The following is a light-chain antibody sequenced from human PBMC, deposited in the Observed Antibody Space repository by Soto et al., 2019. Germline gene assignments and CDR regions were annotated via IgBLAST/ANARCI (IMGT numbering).Light chain of an antibody. CDR1: QSISVW. CDR2: RAS. Sequence: DIQMTQSPSTLSASVGDRVTITCRASQSISVWLAWYQQKPGKAPNLLIYRASSLESGVPSSFSGSGSGTEFTLTISSLQPDDFATYYCQQYNSYPRTFGQGTKLEIK. CDR3: QQYNSYPRT. V-gene: IGKV1-5*03. J-gene: IGKJ1*01.